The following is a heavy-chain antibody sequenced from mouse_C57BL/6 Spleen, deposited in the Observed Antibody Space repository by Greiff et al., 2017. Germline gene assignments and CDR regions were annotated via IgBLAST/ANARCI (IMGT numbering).Heavy chain of an antibody. CDR3: AREDYWEAMDY. J-gene: IGHJ4*01. CDR1: GYSITSGYY. Sequence: ESGPGLVKPSQSLSLTCSVTGYSITSGYYWNWIRQFPGNKLEWMGYISYDGSNNYNPSLKNRISITRDTSKNQFFLKLNSVTTEDTATYYCAREDYWEAMDYWGQGPSVTVSS. D-gene: IGHD4-1*01. V-gene: IGHV3-6*01. CDR2: ISYDGSN.